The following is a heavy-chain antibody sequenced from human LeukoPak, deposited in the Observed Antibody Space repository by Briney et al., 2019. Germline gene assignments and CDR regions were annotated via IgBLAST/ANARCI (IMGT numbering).Heavy chain of an antibody. V-gene: IGHV4-34*01. CDR1: GGSISGYY. Sequence: SETLSLTCAVYGGSISGYYWSWIRQPPGKGLEWIGEINHSGSTNYNPSLKSRVTISVDTSKNQFSLKLSSVTAADTAVYYCARAYSSSWYVWYCFDYWGQGTLVTVSS. CDR3: ARAYSSSWYVWYCFDY. D-gene: IGHD6-13*01. J-gene: IGHJ4*02. CDR2: INHSGST.